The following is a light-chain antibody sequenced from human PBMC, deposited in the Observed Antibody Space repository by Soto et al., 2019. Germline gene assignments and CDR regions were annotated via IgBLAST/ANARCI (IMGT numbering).Light chain of an antibody. J-gene: IGLJ1*01. CDR2: EVT. CDR1: SSDVGSYNR. CDR3: SSYTSSSTYV. V-gene: IGLV2-18*02. Sequence: QSALTQPPSVSGSPGQSVTISCTGTSSDVGSYNRVSWYQQPPGTAPKLMIYEVTNRPSGVPDRFSGSKSGDTASLTISGLKDEEEADYYCSSYTSSSTYVFGTGTKVTV.